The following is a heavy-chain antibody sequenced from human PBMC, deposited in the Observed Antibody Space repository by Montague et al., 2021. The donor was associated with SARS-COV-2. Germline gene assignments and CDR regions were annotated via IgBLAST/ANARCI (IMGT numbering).Heavy chain of an antibody. V-gene: IGHV4-4*07. CDR1: GGSISGYY. J-gene: IGHJ5*01. CDR3: ARGMAPEGRWFDS. D-gene: IGHD2-2*01. CDR2: IFVGAST. Sequence: SETQSLTCSVSGGSISGYYWSWVRQAAGKRLEWIGRIFVGASTDYNPSLMSRFSLSGDKSKNQFSLKVTSVTAADTAIYYCARGMAPEGRWFDSWGHGMLVTVPS.